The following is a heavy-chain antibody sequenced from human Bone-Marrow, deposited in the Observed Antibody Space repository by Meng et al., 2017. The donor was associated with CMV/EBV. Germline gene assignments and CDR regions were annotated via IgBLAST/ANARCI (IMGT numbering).Heavy chain of an antibody. J-gene: IGHJ4*02. CDR3: ARGGYGDYEYDY. CDR1: GGSISSYY. V-gene: IGHV4-59*01. Sequence: SETLSLTCTVSGGSISSYYWSWIRQPPGKGLEWIGYIYYSGSTNYNPSLKSRVTISVDTSKNQFSLKLSSVTAPDTAVYYCARGGYGDYEYDYWGQGTLVTVSS. CDR2: IYYSGST. D-gene: IGHD4-17*01.